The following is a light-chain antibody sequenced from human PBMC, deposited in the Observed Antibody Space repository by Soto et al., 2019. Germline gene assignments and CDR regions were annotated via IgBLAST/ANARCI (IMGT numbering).Light chain of an antibody. Sequence: QAVVTQPPSVSGAPGQRVTLSCTGNSSNLGAGYDVHWYQQLPGAAPKLVIFGNRNRPSGVPERFSGSKSGTSASLAITGLQAEDEADYYCQAYDYSLTASVFGGGIKLTVL. V-gene: IGLV1-40*01. CDR2: GNR. CDR3: QAYDYSLTASV. CDR1: SSNLGAGYD. J-gene: IGLJ3*02.